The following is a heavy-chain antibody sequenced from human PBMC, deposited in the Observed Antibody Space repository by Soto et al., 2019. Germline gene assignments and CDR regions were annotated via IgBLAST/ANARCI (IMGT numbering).Heavy chain of an antibody. Sequence: QVQLVESGGGVVQPGRSLRLSCAASGFTFSSYGMHWVRQAPGKGLEWVAVIWYDGSNKYYADSVKGRFTISRDNSKNALYLQMNSLRAEDTAVYYCATPFAYDAFDIWGQGTMVTVSS. V-gene: IGHV3-33*01. CDR2: IWYDGSNK. CDR1: GFTFSSYG. J-gene: IGHJ3*02. CDR3: ATPFAYDAFDI.